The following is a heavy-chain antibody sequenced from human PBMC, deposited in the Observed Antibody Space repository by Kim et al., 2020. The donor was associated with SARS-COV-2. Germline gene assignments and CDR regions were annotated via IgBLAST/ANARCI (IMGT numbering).Heavy chain of an antibody. J-gene: IGHJ4*02. D-gene: IGHD1-1*01. CDR1: GYTFTSYG. CDR2: ISASNGNT. CDR3: AIAERGLYYFDY. Sequence: ASVKVSCKASGYTFTSYGISWVRQAPGQGLEWMGWISASNGNTNYAQNLQGRVTMTTDTSTSTAYMELRSLRSDDTAVYYCAIAERGLYYFDYWGQGTAVPVSS. V-gene: IGHV1-18*04.